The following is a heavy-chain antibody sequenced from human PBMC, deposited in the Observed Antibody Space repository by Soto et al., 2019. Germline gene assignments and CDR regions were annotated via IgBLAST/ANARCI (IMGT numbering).Heavy chain of an antibody. Sequence: GSLRLSCVASGFTFSSYTLNWVRQTPGKGLEWVASTTNNSNYIYYAASVEGRFTISRDNAKGSLFLHMNSLRAEDTAVYFCATEPPGAGAFNFWGQGTLVTVSS. V-gene: IGHV3-21*06. D-gene: IGHD3-10*01. CDR3: ATEPPGAGAFNF. J-gene: IGHJ3*01. CDR1: GFTFSSYT. CDR2: TTNNSNYI.